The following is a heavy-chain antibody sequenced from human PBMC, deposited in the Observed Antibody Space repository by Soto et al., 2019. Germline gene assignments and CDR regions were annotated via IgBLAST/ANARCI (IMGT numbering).Heavy chain of an antibody. CDR1: GYTFTSYG. Sequence: QVQLVQSGAEVKKPGASVKVSCKASGYTFTSYGISWVRQAPGQGLEWMGWISAYNGNTNYAQKLQGRVTMTTDTSTSTAYMELRSLRSADTAVYYCARAWSVHFWIGGSGFDPWGQGTLVTVSS. D-gene: IGHD3-3*02. CDR3: ARAWSVHFWIGGSGFDP. J-gene: IGHJ5*02. CDR2: ISAYNGNT. V-gene: IGHV1-18*04.